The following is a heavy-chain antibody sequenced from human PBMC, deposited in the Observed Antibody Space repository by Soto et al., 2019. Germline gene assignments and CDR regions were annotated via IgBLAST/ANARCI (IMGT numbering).Heavy chain of an antibody. J-gene: IGHJ6*02. CDR3: ARHGPAIVVVPAASYYYYGMDV. V-gene: IGHV5-10-1*01. CDR1: GYSFTSYW. D-gene: IGHD2-2*01. CDR2: IDPSDSYT. Sequence: GESLKISCKGSGYSFTSYWIGWVRQMPGKGLEWMGRIDPSDSYTNYSPSFQGHVTISADKSISTAYLQWSSLKASDTAMYYCARHGPAIVVVPAASYYYYGMDVWGQGTTVTVSS.